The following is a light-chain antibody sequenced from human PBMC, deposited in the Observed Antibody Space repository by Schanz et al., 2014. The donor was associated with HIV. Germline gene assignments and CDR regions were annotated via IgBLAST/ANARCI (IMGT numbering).Light chain of an antibody. CDR3: QQYTTSPRT. CDR1: QIISTS. CDR2: GAS. J-gene: IGKJ1*01. V-gene: IGKV3-20*01. Sequence: VLTQSPATLSVYPGERVTLSCRTTQIISTSLAWYQQRPGQPPRLLVYGASSRAAGIPDRFSGSGSGTDFTLTINRLEPEDFAVYYCQQYTTSPRTFGQGTKVEIK.